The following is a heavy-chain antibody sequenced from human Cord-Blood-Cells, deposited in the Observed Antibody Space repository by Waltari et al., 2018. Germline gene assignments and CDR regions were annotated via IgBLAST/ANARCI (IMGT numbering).Heavy chain of an antibody. V-gene: IGHV4-34*01. CDR1: AGSLSGYF. CDR3: ARNYGSGSPFDY. Sequence: VQLQQWGAGLLKPSETQSRTCAVYAGSLSGYFCSCIRQPTGKGLEWIGEINHSGSTNYNPSLKSRVTISVDTSKNQFSLKLSSVTAADTAVYYCARNYGSGSPFDYWGQGTLVTVSS. CDR2: INHSGST. J-gene: IGHJ4*02. D-gene: IGHD3-10*01.